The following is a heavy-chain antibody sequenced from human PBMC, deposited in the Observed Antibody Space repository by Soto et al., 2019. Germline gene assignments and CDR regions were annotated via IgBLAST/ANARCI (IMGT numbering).Heavy chain of an antibody. CDR3: ASEMRPWELPQLFEH. CDR2: IIPILGTS. Sequence: QVHLVQSGAEVKKPGSSVKVSCKTSGGTFSSYAISWVRQAPGQGSEWMGGIIPILGTSDYAPKGQGRVTSTADQSMSTGYMKLSSLRSEETVVYYCASEMRPWELPQLFEHWGQGTVVTVSS. J-gene: IGHJ1*01. D-gene: IGHD1-26*01. V-gene: IGHV1-69*11. CDR1: GGTFSSYA.